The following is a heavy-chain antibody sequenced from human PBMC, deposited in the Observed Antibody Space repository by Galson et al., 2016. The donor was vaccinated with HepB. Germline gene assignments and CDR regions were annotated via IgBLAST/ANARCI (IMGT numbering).Heavy chain of an antibody. CDR1: GGSISSGAYY. Sequence: TLSLTCTVSGGSISSGAYYWSWIRQHPGKGLEWIGYIYYSGSTYYNPSLKSRVTISLDKSKNQFSLKLSSVTAADTAVYYCARGNYNDFWSGYYWFDPWGQGTLVTVSS. D-gene: IGHD3/OR15-3a*01. CDR2: IYYSGST. J-gene: IGHJ5*02. V-gene: IGHV4-31*03. CDR3: ARGNYNDFWSGYYWFDP.